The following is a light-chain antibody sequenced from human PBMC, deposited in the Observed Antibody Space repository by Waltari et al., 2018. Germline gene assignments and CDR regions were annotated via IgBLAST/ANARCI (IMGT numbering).Light chain of an antibody. J-gene: IGLJ3*02. CDR1: SGHSSYA. Sequence: QLVVTQSPSASASPGVSVKLTCTLSSGHSSYAIAWHQQQPQKGPRFWIKGFSKGTLIMGARIPDRFSVSTPRSERYLIISSLLSEDEADYYCQTWCVGTWVFGGGTELSVL. V-gene: IGLV4-69*01. CDR3: QTWCVGTWV. CDR2: GFSKGTL.